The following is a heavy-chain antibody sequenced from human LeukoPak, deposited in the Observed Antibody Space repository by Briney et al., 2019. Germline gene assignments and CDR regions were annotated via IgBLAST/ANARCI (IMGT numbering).Heavy chain of an antibody. CDR1: GYTFSDFS. CDR2: ISARSNYR. J-gene: IGHJ4*02. Sequence: GGSLRLSCAASGYTFSDFSVNWVRQAPGKGLEWVSSISARSNYRYYADSVRGRFTISRDNSKNTLYLQMNSLRAEDTAVYYCARYRSGSYSYFDYWGQGTLVTVSS. V-gene: IGHV3-21*04. D-gene: IGHD1-26*01. CDR3: ARYRSGSYSYFDY.